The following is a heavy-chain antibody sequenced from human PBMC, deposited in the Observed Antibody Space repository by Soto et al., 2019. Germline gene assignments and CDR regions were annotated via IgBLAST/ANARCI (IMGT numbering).Heavy chain of an antibody. V-gene: IGHV4-34*01. CDR2: INHSGST. D-gene: IGHD3-9*01. CDR3: ARGGWYFDWSPPWFDP. CDR1: GGSFSGYY. J-gene: IGHJ5*02. Sequence: SESLSLTCAVYGGSFSGYYWSWIRQPPGKGLEWIGEINHSGSTNYNPSLKSRVTISVDTSKNQFSLKLSSVTAADTAVYYCARGGWYFDWSPPWFDPWGQGTLVTAPQ.